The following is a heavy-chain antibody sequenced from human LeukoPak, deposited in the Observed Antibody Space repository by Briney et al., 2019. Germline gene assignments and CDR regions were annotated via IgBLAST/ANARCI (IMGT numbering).Heavy chain of an antibody. V-gene: IGHV4-39*07. Sequence: SETLSLTCTVSGGSISSSSYYWGWIRQPPGKGLEWIGSIYYSGSTYYNPSLKSRVTISVDTSKNQFSLKLSSVTAADTAVYYCASMRAHYYDSSGYDRGIDYWGQGTLVTVSS. CDR1: GGSISSSSYY. J-gene: IGHJ4*02. CDR3: ASMRAHYYDSSGYDRGIDY. CDR2: IYYSGST. D-gene: IGHD3-22*01.